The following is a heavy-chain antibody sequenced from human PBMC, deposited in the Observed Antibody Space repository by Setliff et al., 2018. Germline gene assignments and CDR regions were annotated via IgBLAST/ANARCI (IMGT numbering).Heavy chain of an antibody. J-gene: IGHJ6*03. CDR1: GYSFAKYA. Sequence: GASVKVSCKASGYSFAKYALHWVRQAPRQRLEWMGWINAGNGNTKCSQNFQGRVTITRDTSASTAYVELSSLRSEDTAVYYCARERGDIVTTTSYYYYLDVWGKGTTVTVSS. V-gene: IGHV1-3*01. CDR3: ARERGDIVTTTSYYYYLDV. CDR2: INAGNGNT. D-gene: IGHD5-12*01.